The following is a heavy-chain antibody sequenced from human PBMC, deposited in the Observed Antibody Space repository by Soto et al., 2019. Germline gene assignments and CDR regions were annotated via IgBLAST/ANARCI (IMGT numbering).Heavy chain of an antibody. CDR2: ISYDGSNK. V-gene: IGHV3-30*18. CDR3: AKDGRLEY. J-gene: IGHJ4*02. Sequence: QVQLVESGGGVVQPGRSLRLSCAASGFTFSSYGMHWVRQAPGKGLEWVAVISYDGSNKYYADYVKGRFTSSRDNSKDTMYVPMNSLSAADPAVYYCAKDGRLEYGGQGTLVTVAS. CDR1: GFTFSSYG.